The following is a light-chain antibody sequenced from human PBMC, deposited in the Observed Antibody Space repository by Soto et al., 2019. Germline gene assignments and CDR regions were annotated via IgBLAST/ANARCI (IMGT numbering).Light chain of an antibody. CDR1: QSISSY. CDR2: AAS. V-gene: IGKV1-39*01. CDR3: QQSYSTPQT. Sequence: DIQVTQSKSSLSASVGDRVTITCRASQSISSYLNWYQQKPGKAPKLLIYAASSLQSGVPSRFSGSGSGTDFTLTISSLQPEDFATYYCQQSYSTPQTFGPGTKVDIK. J-gene: IGKJ3*01.